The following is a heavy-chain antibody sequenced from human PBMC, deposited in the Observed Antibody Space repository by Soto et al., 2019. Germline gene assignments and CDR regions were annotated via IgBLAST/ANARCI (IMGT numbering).Heavy chain of an antibody. D-gene: IGHD5-12*01. V-gene: IGHV3-33*01. CDR3: ARSYSGYDSVGY. CDR1: GFTFSSYG. CDR2: IWYDGSNK. Sequence: GGSLRLSCAASGFTFSSYGMHWVRQAPGKGLEWVAIIWYDGSNKYYAESVKGRFTISREDSENTLYLRMNSLRAEDTAVYYCARSYSGYDSVGYWGQGTLVTVSS. J-gene: IGHJ4*02.